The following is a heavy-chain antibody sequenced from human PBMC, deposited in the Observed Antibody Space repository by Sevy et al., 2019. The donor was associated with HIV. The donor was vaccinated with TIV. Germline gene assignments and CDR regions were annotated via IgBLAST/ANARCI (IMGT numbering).Heavy chain of an antibody. D-gene: IGHD3-22*01. Sequence: SETLSLTCTVSGGSVSSGSYYWSWIRQPPGKGLEWIGYIYYSGSTNYNPSLKSRVTISVDTSKNQFSLKLSSVTAADTAVYYCARLPSAGNCYDSSDFDYWGQGTLVTVSS. V-gene: IGHV4-61*01. CDR2: IYYSGST. CDR1: GGSVSSGSYY. J-gene: IGHJ4*02. CDR3: ARLPSAGNCYDSSDFDY.